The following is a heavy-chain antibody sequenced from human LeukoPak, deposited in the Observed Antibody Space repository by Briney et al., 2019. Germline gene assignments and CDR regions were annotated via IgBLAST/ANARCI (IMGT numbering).Heavy chain of an antibody. J-gene: IGHJ4*02. D-gene: IGHD1-26*01. CDR3: ARDSSGEWELPTV. Sequence: PSETLSLTCTVSGGSISSGGYYWSWIRQHPGKGLEWIGYIYYSGSTYYNPSLKSRVTISVDTSKNQFSLKLSSVTAADTAVYYCARDSSGEWELPTVWGQGTLVTVSS. V-gene: IGHV4-31*03. CDR2: IYYSGST. CDR1: GGSISSGGYY.